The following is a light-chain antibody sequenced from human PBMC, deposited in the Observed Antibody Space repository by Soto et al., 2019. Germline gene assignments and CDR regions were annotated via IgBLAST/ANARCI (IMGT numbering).Light chain of an antibody. CDR2: DAS. CDR1: QDISNY. V-gene: IGKV1-33*01. Sequence: DIQMTQSPSSLSASVGDRATITCQASQDISNYLNWYQQKPGKTPKLLIYDASNLETGVPSRFSGSGSGTDFTFTISSLQPEDIATYYCQQYDNLPPFTFGPGT. CDR3: QQYDNLPPFT. J-gene: IGKJ3*01.